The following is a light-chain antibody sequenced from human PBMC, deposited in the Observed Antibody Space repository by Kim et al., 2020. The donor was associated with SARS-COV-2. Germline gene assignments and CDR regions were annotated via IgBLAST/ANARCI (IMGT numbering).Light chain of an antibody. J-gene: IGLJ1*01. Sequence: QSALTQPASVSGSPGQSITISCTGTSSDLNASNYVSWYRQHPGKAPKLLIYGVNNRPSGVSNRFSGSKSGNTASLTISGLQAEDEADYYCSSYTSGTTFYVFETGTKVTVL. V-gene: IGLV2-14*03. CDR3: SSYTSGTTFYV. CDR1: SSDLNASNY. CDR2: GVN.